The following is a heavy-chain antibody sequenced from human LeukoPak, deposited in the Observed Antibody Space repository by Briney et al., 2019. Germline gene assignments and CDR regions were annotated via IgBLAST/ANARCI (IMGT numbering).Heavy chain of an antibody. Sequence: PSETLSLTCAVYGGSFSGYYWSWIRQPPGKGLEWIGEINHSGSTNYNPSLKSRVTISVDTSKNQFSLKLSSVTAADTAVYYCARESLNYYGSGSYYTRRGYFDYWGQGTLVTVSS. CDR3: ARESLNYYGSGSYYTRRGYFDY. CDR2: INHSGST. V-gene: IGHV4-34*01. J-gene: IGHJ4*02. CDR1: GGSFSGYY. D-gene: IGHD3-10*01.